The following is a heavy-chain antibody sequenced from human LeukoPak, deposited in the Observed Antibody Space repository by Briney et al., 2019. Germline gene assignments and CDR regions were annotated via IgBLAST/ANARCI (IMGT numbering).Heavy chain of an antibody. J-gene: IGHJ3*02. CDR2: IYPGDSDT. V-gene: IGHV5-51*01. Sequence: GESLKISCKGSGYSFTSYWIGWVRQMPGKGLEWMGIIYPGDSDTRYSPSFQGQVTISADKSISTAYLQWSSLKASDTATYYCARLEVSSSWSRGAFDIWGQGTMVTVSS. CDR3: ARLEVSSSWSRGAFDI. D-gene: IGHD6-13*01. CDR1: GYSFTSYW.